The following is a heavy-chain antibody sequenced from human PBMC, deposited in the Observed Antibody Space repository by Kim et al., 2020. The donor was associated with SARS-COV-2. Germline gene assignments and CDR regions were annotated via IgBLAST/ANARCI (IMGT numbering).Heavy chain of an antibody. CDR1: GFTFSDYY. D-gene: IGHD2-15*01. CDR3: ARDLGYCSGGSCYSGGSRGY. Sequence: GGSLRLSCAASGFTFSDYYMSWIRQAPGKGLEWVSYISSSSSYTNYADSVKGRFTISRDNAKNSLYLQMNSLRAEDTAVYYCARDLGYCSGGSCYSGGSRGYWGQGTLVTVSS. CDR2: ISSSSSYT. J-gene: IGHJ4*02. V-gene: IGHV3-11*05.